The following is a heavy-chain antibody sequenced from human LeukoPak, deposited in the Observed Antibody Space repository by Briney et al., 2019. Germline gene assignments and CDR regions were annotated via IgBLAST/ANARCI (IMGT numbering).Heavy chain of an antibody. CDR1: GFTFSSYW. CDR2: IRYDGNNK. Sequence: GGSLRLSCAASGFTFSSYWMSWVRQAPGKGLEWVAFIRYDGNNKYYADSVKGRFTISRDNAKNSLYLQMNSLRAEDTAVYYCARDNTLFDYWGQGTLVTVSS. V-gene: IGHV3-30*02. CDR3: ARDNTLFDY. J-gene: IGHJ4*02.